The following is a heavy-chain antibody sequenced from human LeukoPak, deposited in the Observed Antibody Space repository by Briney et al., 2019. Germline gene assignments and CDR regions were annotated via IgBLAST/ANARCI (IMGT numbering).Heavy chain of an antibody. CDR1: GFTFSSYA. CDR2: TSYDGSNK. CDR3: ARSDILTGYLNYYYGMDV. J-gene: IGHJ6*02. Sequence: GGSLRLSCAASGFTFSSYAMHWVRQAPGKGLEWVAVTSYDGSNKYYADSVKGRFTISRDNSKNTLYLQMNSLRAEDTAVYYCARSDILTGYLNYYYGMDVWGQGTTVTVSS. V-gene: IGHV3-30*04. D-gene: IGHD3-9*01.